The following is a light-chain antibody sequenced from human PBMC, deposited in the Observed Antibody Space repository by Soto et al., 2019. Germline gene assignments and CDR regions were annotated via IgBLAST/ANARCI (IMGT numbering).Light chain of an antibody. V-gene: IGLV1-47*01. J-gene: IGLJ3*02. Sequence: QSVLTQSPSTSGTPGQRVTISCSGSDSNIGNNYVYWYRQVPGTAPKIHIYRNDQRPSGVPDRISGSKSGTSASLAIRGLRSEDEAEYYCSAWDDSLSRWVIGGGTKLTVL. CDR3: SAWDDSLSRWV. CDR1: DSNIGNNY. CDR2: RND.